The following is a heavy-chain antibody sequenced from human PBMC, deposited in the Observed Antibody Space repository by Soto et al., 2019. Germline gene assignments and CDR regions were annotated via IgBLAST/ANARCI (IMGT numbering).Heavy chain of an antibody. CDR3: ARLGFWSGYYGMDV. Sequence: SETLSLTCAVYGGSFSGSYWSWIRQPPGKGLEWIGEINHSGSTNYNPSLKSRVTISVDTSKHQFSLKLSSVTAADTAVYCCARLGFWSGYYGMDVWGQGTTVTVSS. CDR2: INHSGST. J-gene: IGHJ6*02. D-gene: IGHD3-3*01. CDR1: GGSFSGSY. V-gene: IGHV4-34*01.